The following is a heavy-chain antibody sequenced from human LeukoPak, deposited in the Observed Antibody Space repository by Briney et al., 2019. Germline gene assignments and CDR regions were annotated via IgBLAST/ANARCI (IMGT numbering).Heavy chain of an antibody. J-gene: IGHJ6*02. D-gene: IGHD1-1*01. CDR3: TTSPLPTGYYGMDV. Sequence: GGSLRLSCAASGFTSSNAWMSWVRQAPGKGGEGGGRIKSKTDGGTTDYAAPVKGKFTISRDDSKNTLYLQMNSLKTEDTAVYYCTTSPLPTGYYGMDVWGRGTTVTVSS. V-gene: IGHV3-15*01. CDR1: GFTSSNAW. CDR2: IKSKTDGGTT.